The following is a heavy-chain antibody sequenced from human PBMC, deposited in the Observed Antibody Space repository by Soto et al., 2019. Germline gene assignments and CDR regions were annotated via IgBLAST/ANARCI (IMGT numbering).Heavy chain of an antibody. V-gene: IGHV1-69*13. J-gene: IGHJ6*02. CDR3: ARGRGYSGDDHYYYFDMDV. D-gene: IGHD5-12*01. CDR1: GGTFNNYP. Sequence: SVKVSCKSSGGTFNNYPITWVRQAPGEGLEWMGGSIPIYGTANYAQKFKGRVTITVDESTSTAYMELSSLRSEDTAVYYCARGRGYSGDDHYYYFDMDVWGQGTTVTVSS. CDR2: SIPIYGTA.